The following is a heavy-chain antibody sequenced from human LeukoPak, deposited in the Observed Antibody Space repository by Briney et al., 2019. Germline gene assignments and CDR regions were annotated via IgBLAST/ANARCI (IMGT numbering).Heavy chain of an antibody. D-gene: IGHD6-13*01. J-gene: IGHJ4*02. CDR3: ARTGEQLPFDY. V-gene: IGHV1-46*01. CDR2: INPSGGST. Sequence: GASVKVSCKASGYTFTSYYMHWVRQAPGQGLEWMGIINPSGGSTSYAQKFQGRVTMTRDTSTSSVYMELSSLRSEDTAVYYCARTGEQLPFDYWGQGTLVTVSS. CDR1: GYTFTSYY.